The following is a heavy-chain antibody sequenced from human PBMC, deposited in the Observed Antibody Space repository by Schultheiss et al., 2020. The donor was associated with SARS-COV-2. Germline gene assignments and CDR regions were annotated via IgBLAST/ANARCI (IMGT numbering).Heavy chain of an antibody. CDR1: GGSFSGYY. J-gene: IGHJ3*02. CDR2: IYHSGST. CDR3: AREQKQTPDAFDI. V-gene: IGHV4-34*01. Sequence: GSLRLSCAVYGGSFSGYYWSWIRQPPGKGLEWIGEIYHSGSTNYNPSLKSRVTISVDKSKNQFSLKLSSVTAADTAVYYCAREQKQTPDAFDIWGQGTMVTVSS. D-gene: IGHD1/OR15-1a*01.